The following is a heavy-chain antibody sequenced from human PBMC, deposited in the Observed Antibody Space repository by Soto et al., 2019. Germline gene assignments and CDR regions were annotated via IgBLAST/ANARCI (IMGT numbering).Heavy chain of an antibody. CDR2: IAWIGGTT. CDR3: TKGNRDTMSPPGWGGYMNV. CDR1: GFTSDDYA. J-gene: IGHJ6*03. D-gene: IGHD3-22*01. Sequence: EVQLVESGGDLVQPGGSLRLSCAASGFTSDDYAMHWVRQPPGKGLEWVSGIAWIGGTTCYADSVKGRFTISRDIAKNSLYLQMNSLTTEDTAVYYCTKGNRDTMSPPGWGGYMNVWGNWTTVPVSS. V-gene: IGHV3-9*02.